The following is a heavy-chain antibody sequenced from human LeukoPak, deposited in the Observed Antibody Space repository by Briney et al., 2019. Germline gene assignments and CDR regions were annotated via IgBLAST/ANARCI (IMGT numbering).Heavy chain of an antibody. D-gene: IGHD4-17*01. J-gene: IGHJ3*02. CDR3: ARGGGDYVRNALDI. CDR2: IIPIFGTA. V-gene: IGHV1-69*13. Sequence: GASVKVSCKASGGTFSSYAISWVRQAPGQGLEWMGRIIPIFGTANYAQKFQGRVTITADESTSTAYMELSSLRSEDTAVYYCARGGGDYVRNALDIWGQGTMVTVSS. CDR1: GGTFSSYA.